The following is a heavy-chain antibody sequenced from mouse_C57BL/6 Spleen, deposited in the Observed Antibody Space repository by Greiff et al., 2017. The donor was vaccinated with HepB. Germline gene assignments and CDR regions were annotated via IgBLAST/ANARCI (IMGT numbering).Heavy chain of an antibody. V-gene: IGHV1-58*01. CDR2: IYIGNGYT. CDR1: GYTFTSYG. CDR3: ARNGLLRYLGNFDY. D-gene: IGHD1-1*01. J-gene: IGHJ2*01. Sequence: VHVKQSGAELVRPGSSVKMSCKTSGYTFTSYGINWVKQRPGQGLEWIGYIYIGNGYTEYNEKFKGKATLTSDTSSSTAYMQLSSLTSEDSAIYFCARNGLLRYLGNFDYWGQGTTLTVSS.